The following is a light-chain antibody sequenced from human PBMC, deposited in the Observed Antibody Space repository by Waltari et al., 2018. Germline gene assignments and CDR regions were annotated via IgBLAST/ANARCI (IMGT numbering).Light chain of an antibody. J-gene: IGLJ3*02. V-gene: IGLV2-23*01. CDR3: CSYARSSALV. CDR1: SSDVGNYNL. Sequence: QSALTQPASVSGSPGQSITISCTGTSSDVGNYNLVSRYQQPPGKAPKLMIYEDTKRPSGVSNRFSGSKSGNTASLTISGLQAEDEAEYYCCSYARSSALVFGGGTELTVL. CDR2: EDT.